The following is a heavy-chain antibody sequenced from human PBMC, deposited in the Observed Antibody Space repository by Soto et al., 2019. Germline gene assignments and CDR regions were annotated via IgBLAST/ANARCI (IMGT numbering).Heavy chain of an antibody. V-gene: IGHV3-30-3*01. J-gene: IGHJ4*02. D-gene: IGHD3-22*01. CDR1: GFTFSSYA. CDR3: ARDLLRPYDSSGYYGY. CDR2: ISYDGSNK. Sequence: GGSLRLSCAASGFTFSSYAMHWVRQAPGKGLEWVAVISYDGSNKYYADSVKGRFTISRDNSKNTLYLQMNSLRAEDTAVYYWARDLLRPYDSSGYYGYWGQGTLVTVSS.